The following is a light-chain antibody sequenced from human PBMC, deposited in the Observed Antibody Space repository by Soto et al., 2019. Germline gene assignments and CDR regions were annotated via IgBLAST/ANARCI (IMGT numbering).Light chain of an antibody. Sequence: QSVLTQSPSASGSPGQSVTISCTGTSSDIGGYNSVSWYQQHPGKAPKVMIYDVTKRPSGVPDRFSGSKSGNTASLTVSALQAEDEADYYCSSSGVSPTYVFGTGTKVTVL. V-gene: IGLV2-8*01. CDR1: SSDIGGYNS. CDR3: SSSGVSPTYV. CDR2: DVT. J-gene: IGLJ1*01.